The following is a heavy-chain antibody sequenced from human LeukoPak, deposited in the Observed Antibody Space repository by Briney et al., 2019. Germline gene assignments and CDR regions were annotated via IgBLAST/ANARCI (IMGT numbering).Heavy chain of an antibody. V-gene: IGHV3-74*01. CDR2: INSDGSSI. J-gene: IGHJ4*02. CDR3: ARDGGGNETFDY. Sequence: PGGSLRLSCVASGFTFSSHWMHWVRQAPGKGLVWVSRINSDGSSISYADSVKGRFTISRDNAKNTLYLQMNSLRAEDTAVYYCARDGGGNETFDYWGQGTLVTVSS. CDR1: GFTFSSHW. D-gene: IGHD4-23*01.